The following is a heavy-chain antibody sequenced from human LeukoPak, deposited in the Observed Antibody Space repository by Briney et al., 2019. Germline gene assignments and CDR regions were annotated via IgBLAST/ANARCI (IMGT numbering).Heavy chain of an antibody. Sequence: GGSLRLSCAASGFTFSCYGMHWVRQAPGKGLEWVAFIRYDGSNKYYADSVKGRFTISRDNSKTTLYLQMNSLRAEDTAVYYCARLREIPVFGVVTKSTSYFDYWGQGTLVTVSS. CDR3: ARLREIPVFGVVTKSTSYFDY. D-gene: IGHD3-3*01. V-gene: IGHV3-30*02. CDR1: GFTFSCYG. CDR2: IRYDGSNK. J-gene: IGHJ4*02.